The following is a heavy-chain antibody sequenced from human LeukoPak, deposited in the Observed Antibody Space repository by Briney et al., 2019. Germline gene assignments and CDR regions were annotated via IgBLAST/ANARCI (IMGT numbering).Heavy chain of an antibody. CDR3: ARGNGVFRAFDY. D-gene: IGHD3-10*02. Sequence: PSETLSLTCTVSGGSISSYYWSWIRQPPGKGLEWIGYIYYSGSTNYNPSLKSRVTISVDTSKNQFSLKLSSVTAADTAVYYCARGNGVFRAFDYWGQGTLVTVSS. V-gene: IGHV4-59*08. CDR2: IYYSGST. J-gene: IGHJ4*02. CDR1: GGSISSYY.